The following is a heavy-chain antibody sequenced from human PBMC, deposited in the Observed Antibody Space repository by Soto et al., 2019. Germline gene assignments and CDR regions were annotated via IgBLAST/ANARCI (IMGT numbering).Heavy chain of an antibody. CDR2: ISGSGGST. CDR3: AKDQGSSWYEIDY. CDR1: GFTFSNYA. V-gene: IGHV3-23*01. J-gene: IGHJ4*02. D-gene: IGHD6-13*01. Sequence: EVQLLESGGGLVQPGGSLRLSCAASGFTFSNYAVTWVRQAPGKGLEWVSTISGSGGSTYYAASVKGRFTISKDNSKKTLYLQKKSLRAEDTAVYYFAKDQGSSWYEIDYWGQGTLVTVSS.